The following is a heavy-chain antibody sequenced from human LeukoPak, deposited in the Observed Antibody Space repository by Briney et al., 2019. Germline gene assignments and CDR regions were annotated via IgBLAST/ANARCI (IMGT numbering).Heavy chain of an antibody. V-gene: IGHV4-39*07. CDR2: MYYSGTT. CDR3: ARAPIVVVSTPSFDT. CDR1: DGSFTSGSYY. J-gene: IGHJ5*02. D-gene: IGHD3-22*01. Sequence: SETLSLTCTVSDGSFTSGSYYWGWIRQPPGKGLQWIATMYYSGTTIYTPSLKSRLAISRDTSSDQFSLRLTSVTAADTAVYYCARAPIVVVSTPSFDTWGQGILVTVSS.